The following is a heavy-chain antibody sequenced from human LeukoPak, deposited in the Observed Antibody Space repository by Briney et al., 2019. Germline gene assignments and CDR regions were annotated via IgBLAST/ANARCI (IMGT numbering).Heavy chain of an antibody. V-gene: IGHV3-7*01. J-gene: IGHJ4*02. CDR3: AKDVDIVATYFDY. CDR1: GFTFSTYW. CDR2: IKQDGSEK. D-gene: IGHD5-12*01. Sequence: QPGGSLRLSCAASGFTFSTYWMSWVRQAPGKGLEWVANIKQDGSEKYYVDSVKGRFTMSRDNAKNSVYLQMNSLRAEDTAVYYCAKDVDIVATYFDYWGQGTLVTVSS.